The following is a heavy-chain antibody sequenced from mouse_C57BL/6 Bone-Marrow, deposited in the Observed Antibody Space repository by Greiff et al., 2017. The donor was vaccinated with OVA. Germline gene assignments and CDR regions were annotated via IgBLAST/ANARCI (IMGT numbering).Heavy chain of an antibody. V-gene: IGHV1-47*01. CDR1: GYTFTTYP. J-gene: IGHJ4*01. Sequence: QVHVKQSGAELVKPGASVKMSCKASGYTFTTYPIEWMKQNHGKSLEWIGNFHPYNDDTKYNEKFKGKATLTVEKSSSTVYLELSRLTSDDSAVYYCARGNYDDYAMDYWGQGTSVTVSS. CDR3: ARGNYDDYAMDY. CDR2: FHPYNDDT. D-gene: IGHD2-4*01.